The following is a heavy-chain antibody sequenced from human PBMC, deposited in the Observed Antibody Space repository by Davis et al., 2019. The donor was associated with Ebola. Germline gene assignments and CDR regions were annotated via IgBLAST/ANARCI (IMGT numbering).Heavy chain of an antibody. Sequence: MPSETLSLTCTVSGGSVSSGSYYWSWIRQPPGKGLEWIGYIYYSGSTNYNPSLKSRVTISVDTSKNQFSLKLSSVTAADTAVYYCAGDVRIAAAGTSYYYGMDVWGQGTTVTVSS. CDR1: GGSVSSGSYY. J-gene: IGHJ6*02. CDR2: IYYSGST. V-gene: IGHV4-61*01. CDR3: AGDVRIAAAGTSYYYGMDV. D-gene: IGHD6-13*01.